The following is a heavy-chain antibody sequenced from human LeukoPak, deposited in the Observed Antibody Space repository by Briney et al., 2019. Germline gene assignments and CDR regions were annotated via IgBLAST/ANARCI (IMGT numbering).Heavy chain of an antibody. Sequence: PSETLSLTCTVSGGSISSSSYYWGWIRQPPGKGLEWIGSIYYSGSTYYNPSLKSRVTISVDTSKNQFSLKLSSVTAADTAVYYCATTSNYYDSSGYYHWGQGTLVTVSS. J-gene: IGHJ5*02. V-gene: IGHV4-39*01. CDR2: IYYSGST. CDR3: ATTSNYYDSSGYYH. D-gene: IGHD3-22*01. CDR1: GGSISSSSYY.